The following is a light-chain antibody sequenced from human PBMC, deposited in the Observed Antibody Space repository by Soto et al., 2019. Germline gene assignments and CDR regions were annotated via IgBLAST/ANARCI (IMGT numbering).Light chain of an antibody. V-gene: IGLV1-40*01. J-gene: IGLJ2*01. Sequence: QSVLTQPPSVSGAPGQRVTISCTGSSSNIRAGYDVHWYQQLPGTAPKLLIYGNSNRPSGVPDRFSGSKSGTSASLAITGLQAEDEADYYCQSYYSSLSGYVVFGGGTKLTVL. CDR1: SSNIRAGYD. CDR2: GNS. CDR3: QSYYSSLSGYVV.